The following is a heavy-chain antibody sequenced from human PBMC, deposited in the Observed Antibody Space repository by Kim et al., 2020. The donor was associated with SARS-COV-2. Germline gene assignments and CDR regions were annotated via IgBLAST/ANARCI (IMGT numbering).Heavy chain of an antibody. D-gene: IGHD3-22*01. CDR1: GESINSTSFY. V-gene: IGHV4-39*01. Sequence: SETLSLTCTVSGESINSTSFYWGWIRQPSGKGLEWIGSVYYSGTTYYNPSLRGRVTISLDTSKNQFALNLNYGTAADTAVYYCARHAYDSFNWFDPWGQGTLVTVSS. J-gene: IGHJ5*02. CDR2: VYYSGTT. CDR3: ARHAYDSFNWFDP.